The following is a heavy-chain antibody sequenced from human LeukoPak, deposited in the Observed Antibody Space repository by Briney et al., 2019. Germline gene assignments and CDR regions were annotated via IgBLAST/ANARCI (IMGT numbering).Heavy chain of an antibody. Sequence: GASVKVSCKASGYTFNNYGFSWVRQAPGQGLEWMGWISANNGNTNYAQKFQDRFTMTTNTSTSAAYMELRSLRSEDTAVYYCARVAPPGYSYGFVYYFDYWGQGTLVTASS. CDR3: ARVAPPGYSYGFVYYFDY. J-gene: IGHJ4*02. CDR2: ISANNGNT. CDR1: GYTFNNYG. D-gene: IGHD5-18*01. V-gene: IGHV1-18*01.